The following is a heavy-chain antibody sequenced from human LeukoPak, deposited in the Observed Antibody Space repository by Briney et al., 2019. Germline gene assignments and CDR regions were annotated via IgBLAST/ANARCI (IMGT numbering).Heavy chain of an antibody. J-gene: IGHJ4*02. D-gene: IGHD6-6*01. CDR3: ARDESIAALEY. CDR2: INPSGGST. Sequence: ASEKVSCKASGYTLTNYFMQWVRQAPGQGLEWMGKINPSGGSTSYAQKFQGRVTMTRDTSTSTVYMEVSSLRFEDTAVYYCARDESIAALEYWGQGTLVTVSS. V-gene: IGHV1-46*01. CDR1: GYTLTNYF.